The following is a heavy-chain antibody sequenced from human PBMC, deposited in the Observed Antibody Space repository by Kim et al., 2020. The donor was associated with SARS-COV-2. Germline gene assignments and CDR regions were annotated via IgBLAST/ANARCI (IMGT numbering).Heavy chain of an antibody. Sequence: YTNYADSVKDRFTISRDNAKNSLYLQMNTLRAEDTAVYYCARSSSTIDYWGQGTLVTVSS. CDR2: YT. D-gene: IGHD6-6*01. CDR3: ARSSSTIDY. V-gene: IGHV3-11*03. J-gene: IGHJ4*02.